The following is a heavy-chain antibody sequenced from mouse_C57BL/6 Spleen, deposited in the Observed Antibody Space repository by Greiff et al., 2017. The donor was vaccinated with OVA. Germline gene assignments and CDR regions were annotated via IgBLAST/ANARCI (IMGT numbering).Heavy chain of an antibody. CDR1: GFTFSDYG. Sequence: EVKLVESGGGLVKPGGSLKLSCAASGFTFSDYGMHWVRQAPEKGLEWVAYISSGSSTIYYADTVKGRFTISRDNAKNTLFLQKTSLRSEDTAMYYYAREDGDYSDMNYWGQGTSVTVSS. CDR2: ISSGSSTI. J-gene: IGHJ4*01. D-gene: IGHD2-13*01. CDR3: AREDGDYSDMNY. V-gene: IGHV5-17*01.